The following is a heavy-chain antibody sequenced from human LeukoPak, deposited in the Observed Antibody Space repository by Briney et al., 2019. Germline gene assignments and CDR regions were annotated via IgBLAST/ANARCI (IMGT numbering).Heavy chain of an antibody. J-gene: IGHJ4*02. CDR1: GFTFSSYS. V-gene: IGHV3-21*01. CDR3: ARDPECSSTSCYMLDY. D-gene: IGHD2-2*02. CDR2: ISSSSSYI. Sequence: GGSLRLSCAASGFTFSSYSMNWVRQAPGKGLEWVSSISSSSSYIYYADSVKGRFTISRDNAKNSLYLQMNSLRVEDTAVYYCARDPECSSTSCYMLDYWGQGTLVTVSS.